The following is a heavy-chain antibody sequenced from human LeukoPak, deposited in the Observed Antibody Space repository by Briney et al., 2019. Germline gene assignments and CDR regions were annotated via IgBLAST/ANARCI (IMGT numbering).Heavy chain of an antibody. D-gene: IGHD5-12*01. CDR3: ARGFNSGAGDAFDM. CDR1: GYTFTCYY. Sequence: ASVKVSCKASGYTFTCYYMHWVRQAPGQGLEWMGWINPNSGGTNYAQKFQGRVTMTRDRSISTAYMEVYRLSSDDTAVYSCARGFNSGAGDAFDMWGQGTMVTVSS. J-gene: IGHJ3*02. CDR2: INPNSGGT. V-gene: IGHV1-2*02.